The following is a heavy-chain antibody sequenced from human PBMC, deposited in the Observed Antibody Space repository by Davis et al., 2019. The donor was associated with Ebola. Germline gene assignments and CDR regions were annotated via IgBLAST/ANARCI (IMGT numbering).Heavy chain of an antibody. CDR3: ASVCSSATCYKDPFDY. CDR2: IYPGDSST. Sequence: GESLKISCKGSGYSFTTYWIGWVRQMPGKGLEWMAIIYPGDSSTRYSPSLEGQVTISADRSISTAYLQWSSLKATDTAMYYCASVCSSATCYKDPFDYWGQGTLVTVSS. J-gene: IGHJ4*02. CDR1: GYSFTTYW. V-gene: IGHV5-51*01. D-gene: IGHD2-2*02.